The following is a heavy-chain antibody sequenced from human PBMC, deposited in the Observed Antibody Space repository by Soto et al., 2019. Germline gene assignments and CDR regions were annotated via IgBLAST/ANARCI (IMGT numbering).Heavy chain of an antibody. V-gene: IGHV3-21*01. D-gene: IGHD6-6*01. CDR3: ATITARPDY. Sequence: PGGPLRYSYAASGFTFSSYAMSWVRPTPGKGLERVSSISSSSSYIYYADSVKGRFTISRDNAKNSLYLQMNSLRAGDTAVYYCATITARPDYWGQGTLVTVSS. CDR2: ISSSSSYI. CDR1: GFTFSSYA. J-gene: IGHJ4*02.